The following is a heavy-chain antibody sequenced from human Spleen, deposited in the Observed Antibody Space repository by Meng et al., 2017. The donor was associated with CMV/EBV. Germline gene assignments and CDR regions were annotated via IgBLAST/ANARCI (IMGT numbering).Heavy chain of an antibody. CDR1: GFTFSSYS. D-gene: IGHD2-2*01. J-gene: IGHJ5*02. CDR3: AKAGYCSSTSCYNRWFDP. V-gene: IGHV3-21*01. CDR2: ISSSSSYI. Sequence: GESLKISCAASGFTFSSYSMNWVRQAPGKGLEWVSSISSSSSYIYYADSVKGRFTISRDNAKNSLYLQMNSLRAEDTAVYYCAKAGYCSSTSCYNRWFDPWGQGTLVTVSS.